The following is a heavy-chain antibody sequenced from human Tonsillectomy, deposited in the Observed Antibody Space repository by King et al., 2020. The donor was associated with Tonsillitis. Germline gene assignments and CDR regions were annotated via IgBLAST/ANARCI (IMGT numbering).Heavy chain of an antibody. Sequence: QVQLVESGGGVVQPGRSLRLSCAASRFTFSSHAMHWVRQAPGKGLEWVAGISYDGSNKYYAVSVKGRFTISRDNSKNTLYLQMTSLRAEDTAVYYCARVSSGWYLGYFQHWGQGTLVTVSS. CDR2: ISYDGSNK. J-gene: IGHJ1*01. D-gene: IGHD6-19*01. CDR3: ARVSSGWYLGYFQH. CDR1: RFTFSSHA. V-gene: IGHV3-30-3*01.